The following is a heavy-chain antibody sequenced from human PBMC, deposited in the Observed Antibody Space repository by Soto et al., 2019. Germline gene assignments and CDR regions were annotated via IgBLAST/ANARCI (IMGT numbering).Heavy chain of an antibody. Sequence: ASVKVSCKASGFTFTSSAVQWVRQARGQRLEWIGWIVVGSGNTNYAQKFQERVTITRDMPPSTAYMELSSLRSEDTVVYYCAAGGPHNVFWRGFWGQGTLVTVSS. CDR3: AAGGPHNVFWRGF. CDR1: GFTFTSSA. J-gene: IGHJ4*02. CDR2: IVVGSGNT. V-gene: IGHV1-58*01. D-gene: IGHD3-3*01.